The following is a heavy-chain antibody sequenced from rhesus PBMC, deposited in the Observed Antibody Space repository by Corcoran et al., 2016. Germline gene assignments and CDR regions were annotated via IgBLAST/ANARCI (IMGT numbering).Heavy chain of an antibody. Sequence: QVQLQESGPGLVKPSETLPLTCAVSGASISSNYWSWIRPAPGKGLEWIGRMEWWGGRPGANPPAKRRVTISIDTSKNQFTRKLSSVTAADTAVYYCARDGRGYYTGGDRFDVWGPGVLVTVSS. D-gene: IGHD2-21*01. CDR1: GASISSNY. CDR2: MEWWGGRP. CDR3: ARDGRGYYTGGDRFDV. J-gene: IGHJ5-1*01. V-gene: IGHV4S2*01.